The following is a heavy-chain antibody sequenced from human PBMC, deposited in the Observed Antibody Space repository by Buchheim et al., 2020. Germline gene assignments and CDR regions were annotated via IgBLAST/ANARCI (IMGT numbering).Heavy chain of an antibody. Sequence: QVQLQESGPGLVKPSETLSLTCTVSGVSISSYYWSWIRQPPGKGLEWIGYIYYSGSTNYNPSLKSRVTISVDTSKNHVSLKLSSVTAADTAVYYCACSSSWQPFDYWGQGTL. V-gene: IGHV4-59*08. CDR3: ACSSSWQPFDY. CDR1: GVSISSYY. CDR2: IYYSGST. D-gene: IGHD6-13*01. J-gene: IGHJ4*02.